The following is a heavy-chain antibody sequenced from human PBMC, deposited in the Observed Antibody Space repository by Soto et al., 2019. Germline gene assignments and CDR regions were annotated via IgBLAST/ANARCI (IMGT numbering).Heavy chain of an antibody. CDR2: ISANNGHT. V-gene: IGHV1-18*01. CDR1: GYTFTSYG. J-gene: IGHJ4*02. D-gene: IGHD2-15*01. CDR3: ARDVYCTSGSCYPLFDF. Sequence: GASVKVSCKTSGYTFTSYGISWVRQAPGQGLEWMGWISANNGHTNYAQRLQGRVAMTTDTSTSTAYMELRSLRSDDTAVYYCARDVYCTSGSCYPLFDFWGQG.